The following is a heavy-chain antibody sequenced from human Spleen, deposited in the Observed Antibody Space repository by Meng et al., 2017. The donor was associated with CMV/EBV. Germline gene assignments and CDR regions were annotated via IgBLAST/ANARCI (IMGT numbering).Heavy chain of an antibody. CDR1: GGSFSGYY. Sequence: QWQLQEWVPGIFKPSETLSLPCAVYGGSFSGYYWSWIRQPPGKGLEWIGEINHSGSTNYNPSLKSRVTISVDTSKNQFSLKLSSVTAADTAVYYCARGGWVTMIVVVTPLFDYWGQGTLVTVSS. CDR3: ARGGWVTMIVVVTPLFDY. V-gene: IGHV4-34*01. CDR2: INHSGST. D-gene: IGHD3-22*01. J-gene: IGHJ4*02.